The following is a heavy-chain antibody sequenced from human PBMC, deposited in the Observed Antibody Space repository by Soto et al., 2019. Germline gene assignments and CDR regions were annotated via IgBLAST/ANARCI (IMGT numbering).Heavy chain of an antibody. Sequence: QVQLVESGGGVVQPGRSLRLSCAASGFTFSSYAMHWVRQAPGKGVEWVAVISYDGSNKYYADSVKGRFTISRYNSKNTQYLQMNSLRAEDTAVYYFATEGGALHWFDPWGQGTLVTVSS. V-gene: IGHV3-30-3*01. CDR2: ISYDGSNK. J-gene: IGHJ5*02. CDR1: GFTFSSYA. CDR3: ATEGGALHWFDP. D-gene: IGHD1-26*01.